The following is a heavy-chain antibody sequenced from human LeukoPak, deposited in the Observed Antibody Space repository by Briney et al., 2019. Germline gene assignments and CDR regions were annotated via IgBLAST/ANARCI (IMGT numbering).Heavy chain of an antibody. CDR2: INSDGSST. V-gene: IGHV3-74*01. Sequence: GGSLRLSCAASGFTFSTYAMHWVRQAPGKGLVWVSRINSDGSSTSYADSVKGRFTISRDNAKNTLYLQMNSLRAEDTAVYYCARESASYGDAFDIWGQGTMVTVSS. J-gene: IGHJ3*02. CDR1: GFTFSTYA. D-gene: IGHD4-17*01. CDR3: ARESASYGDAFDI.